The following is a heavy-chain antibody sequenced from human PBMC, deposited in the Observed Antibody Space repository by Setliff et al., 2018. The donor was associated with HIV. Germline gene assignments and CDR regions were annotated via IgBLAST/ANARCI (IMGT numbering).Heavy chain of an antibody. V-gene: IGHV1-2*02. CDR2: INPNSGGT. J-gene: IGHJ6*02. CDR1: EDTFTGYY. Sequence: ASVKVSCKAPEDTFTGYYMHWVRQAPGQGLEWMGWINPNSGGTNYAQKFQGRVIMTRDTSISTAYMQLSRLRSDDTAVYYCARDRLSYNFYYYGMDVWGQGTTVTVSS. D-gene: IGHD1-26*01. CDR3: ARDRLSYNFYYYGMDV.